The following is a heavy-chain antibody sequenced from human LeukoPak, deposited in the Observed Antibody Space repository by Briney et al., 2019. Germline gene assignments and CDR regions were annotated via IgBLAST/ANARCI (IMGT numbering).Heavy chain of an antibody. CDR1: GGSFSGYY. CDR2: INHSGST. J-gene: IGHJ4*02. D-gene: IGHD3-10*01. CDR3: ARDLHVLLWFGEIDY. Sequence: SETLSLTCAVYGGSFSGYYWSWIRQPPGKGLEWIGEINHSGSTNYNPSLKSRVTISVDTSKNQFSLKLSSVTAADTAVYYCARDLHVLLWFGEIDYWGQGTLVTVSS. V-gene: IGHV4-34*01.